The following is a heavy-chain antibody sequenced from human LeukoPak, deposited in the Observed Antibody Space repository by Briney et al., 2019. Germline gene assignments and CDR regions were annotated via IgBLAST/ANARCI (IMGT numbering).Heavy chain of an antibody. D-gene: IGHD3-10*01. V-gene: IGHV4-59*01. Sequence: EALSFSWTASGSSISCYYRSWLRQPPGKGLEWIGYISYSGNTSYNPSLKSRVTISGDTSKNKSSLKLSTVTAADTAVYYCARNGGTMVRGSTGGVYYSYMDVWGKGTTVTVSS. CDR1: GSSISCYY. J-gene: IGHJ6*03. CDR3: ARNGGTMVRGSTGGVYYSYMDV. CDR2: ISYSGNT.